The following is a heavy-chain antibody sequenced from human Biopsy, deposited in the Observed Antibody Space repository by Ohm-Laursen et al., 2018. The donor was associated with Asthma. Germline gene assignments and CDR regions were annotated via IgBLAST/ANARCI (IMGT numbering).Heavy chain of an antibody. CDR2: VSYDGGVV. J-gene: IGHJ1*01. CDR1: GFVFRSHA. CDR3: ARTCHFWSPYHAEHYQL. Sequence: SLRLSCAASGFVFRSHAMHWVRQAPGKGLEWVAVVSYDGGVVHYADSMKGRFTISRDNAKNSLYLQMNSLRAEDTAVYYCARTCHFWSPYHAEHYQLWGQGTLVTVSS. D-gene: IGHD3-3*02. V-gene: IGHV3-33*08.